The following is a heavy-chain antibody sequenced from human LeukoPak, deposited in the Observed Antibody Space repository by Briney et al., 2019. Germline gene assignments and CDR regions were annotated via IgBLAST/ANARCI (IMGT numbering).Heavy chain of an antibody. J-gene: IGHJ6*02. CDR1: GFTFSDYY. CDR2: ISGNSRDT. V-gene: IGHV3-11*03. CDR3: ARRNAMDV. Sequence: PGGSLRLSCAASGFTFSDYYLSWYRQAPGKGLECISYISGNSRDTNYADSVKGRFTISRDDAKSSLYLQMNSLRAEDTAVYYCARRNAMDVWGQGTTVIVFS.